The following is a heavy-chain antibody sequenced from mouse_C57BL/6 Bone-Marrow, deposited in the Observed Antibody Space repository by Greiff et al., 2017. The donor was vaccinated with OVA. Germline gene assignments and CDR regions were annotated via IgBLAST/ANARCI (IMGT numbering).Heavy chain of an antibody. J-gene: IGHJ1*03. CDR2: IHPSSGST. V-gene: IGHV1-64*01. Sequence: QVQLQQPGAELVKPGASVKLSCKASGYTFTSYWMHWVKQRPGQGLEWIGMIHPSSGSTNYNQKFKSKATLTVDKSSSTAYMQLSSLTSEDSAVDYCSRRAHWYFDVWGTGTTVTVSS. CDR3: SRRAHWYFDV. CDR1: GYTFTSYW.